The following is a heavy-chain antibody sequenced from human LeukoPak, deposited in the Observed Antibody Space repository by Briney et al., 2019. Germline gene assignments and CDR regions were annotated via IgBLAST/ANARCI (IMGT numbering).Heavy chain of an antibody. Sequence: ASVKVSCKASGYTFTGYYIHWVRQAPGQGPEWMGWISANSGGTNYGQNFQGRVTMTRDTSINTAYIELSSLRSDDAAVYYCARSGHYYLDYWGQGTLVAVSS. J-gene: IGHJ4*02. D-gene: IGHD3-22*01. V-gene: IGHV1-2*02. CDR2: ISANSGGT. CDR1: GYTFTGYY. CDR3: ARSGHYYLDY.